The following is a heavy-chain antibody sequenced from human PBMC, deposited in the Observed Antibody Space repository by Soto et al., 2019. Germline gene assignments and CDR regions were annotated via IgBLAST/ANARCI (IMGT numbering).Heavy chain of an antibody. CDR1: GGSISSYY. CDR3: ARGDDFWSGYGYYYYYMDV. D-gene: IGHD3-3*01. CDR2: IYYSGST. Sequence: SETLSLTCTVSGGSISSYYWSWIRQPPGKGLEWIGYIYYSGSTNYNPSLKSRVTISVDTSKNQFSLKLSSVTAADTAVYYCARGDDFWSGYGYYYYYMDVWGKGTTVTVSS. J-gene: IGHJ6*03. V-gene: IGHV4-59*01.